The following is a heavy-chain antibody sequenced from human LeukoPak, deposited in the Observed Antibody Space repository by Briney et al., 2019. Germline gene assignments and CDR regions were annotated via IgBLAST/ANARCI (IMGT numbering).Heavy chain of an antibody. CDR1: GFTFDNYA. J-gene: IGHJ4*02. CDR2: INWRSDEI. Sequence: PGGSLRLSCSASGFTFDNYAMHWVRQAPMKGLEWVASINWRSDEIGYADSVKGRFTISKDNAKNSLYLQMNSLRTEDTAVYYCTRRFDYWGQGTLVTVSS. CDR3: TRRFDY. V-gene: IGHV3-9*01.